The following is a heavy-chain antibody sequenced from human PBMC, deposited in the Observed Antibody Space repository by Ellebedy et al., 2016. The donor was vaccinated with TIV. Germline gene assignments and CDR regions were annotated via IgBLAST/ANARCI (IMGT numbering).Heavy chain of an antibody. CDR2: VNPNSGNT. D-gene: IGHD2-2*01. V-gene: IGHV1-8*01. CDR3: TRATSFHYYYGFDV. CDR1: GYTFTSYD. Sequence: ASVKVSCXSSGYTFTSYDINWVRQATGQGLEWMGWVNPNSGNTGYAQKFQGRVTMTKSTSISTAYMELSSLTSEDTAVYYCTRATSFHYYYGFDVWGQGTTVTVSS. J-gene: IGHJ6*02.